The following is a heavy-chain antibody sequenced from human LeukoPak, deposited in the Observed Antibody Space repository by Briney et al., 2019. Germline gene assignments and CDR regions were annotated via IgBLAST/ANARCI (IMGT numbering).Heavy chain of an antibody. CDR2: ISTDGNNT. CDR3: AREGHTSGRAGCFDY. D-gene: IGHD3-22*01. J-gene: IGHJ4*02. V-gene: IGHV3-30*04. Sequence: EGSLRLSCAASGITLSNSVIHWVRQAPDKGLEWVALISTDGNNTLYADFVKGRFTISKDNSKNTVYLQMNSLTTEDTAMYYCAREGHTSGRAGCFDYWGQGTLVTVSS. CDR1: GITLSNSV.